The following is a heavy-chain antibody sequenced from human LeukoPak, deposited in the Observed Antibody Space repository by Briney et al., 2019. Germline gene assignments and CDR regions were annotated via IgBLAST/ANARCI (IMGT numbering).Heavy chain of an antibody. CDR1: GGSISSSSYY. J-gene: IGHJ6*03. V-gene: IGHV4-39*07. D-gene: IGHD3-3*01. CDR3: ARHRWYDFGRRGYYYSYMDV. CDR2: IYYSGST. Sequence: SETLSLTCTVSGGSISSSSYYWGWVRQPPGEGVEWIGCIYYSGSTYYNRSGKSRLTMSVDTANNEFSLELSYVTAADTAVYSCARHRWYDFGRRGYYYSYMDVWGKGTTVTVSS.